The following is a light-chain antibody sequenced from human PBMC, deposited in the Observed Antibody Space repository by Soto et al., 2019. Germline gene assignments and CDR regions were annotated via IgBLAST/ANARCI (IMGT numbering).Light chain of an antibody. J-gene: IGKJ1*01. CDR3: QQYGTSLSRP. CDR2: DAS. CDR1: QSVRNNY. Sequence: EIVLTQSPGTLSLSPGERATLSCRASQSVRNNYLAWYQQKPGQAPRLLIYDASSRATDIPDRFSGSGSGTDFTLTISRLEPEYLAVYYCQQYGTSLSRPFGQGTKVETK. V-gene: IGKV3-20*01.